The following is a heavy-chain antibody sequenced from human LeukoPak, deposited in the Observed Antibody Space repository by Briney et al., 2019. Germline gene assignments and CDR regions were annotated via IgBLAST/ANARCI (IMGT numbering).Heavy chain of an antibody. V-gene: IGHV4-59*01. CDR3: ARSSYYYAADAFDI. CDR1: GGSISSYY. Sequence: PSETLSLTCTVSGGSISSYYWSWIRQPPGKGLEWIGYIYYSGSTNYNPSLKSRVTISVDTSKNQFSLKLNSVTAADTAVYYCARSSYYYAADAFDIWGQGTMVTVSS. J-gene: IGHJ3*02. D-gene: IGHD3-10*01. CDR2: IYYSGST.